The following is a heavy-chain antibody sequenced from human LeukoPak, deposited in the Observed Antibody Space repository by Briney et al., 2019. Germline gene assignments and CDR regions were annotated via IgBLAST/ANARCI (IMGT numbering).Heavy chain of an antibody. J-gene: IGHJ4*02. CDR3: ARNSGSYLLDY. D-gene: IGHD1-26*01. CDR2: ISSSSSTI. Sequence: PGGSLRLSCAASGFTFSSYSMNWVRQAPGKGLEWVSYISSSSSTIYYADSVKGRFTISRDNAKNSLYLQMNSLRAEDTAVYYCARNSGSYLLDYWGQGTLVIVSS. V-gene: IGHV3-48*01. CDR1: GFTFSSYS.